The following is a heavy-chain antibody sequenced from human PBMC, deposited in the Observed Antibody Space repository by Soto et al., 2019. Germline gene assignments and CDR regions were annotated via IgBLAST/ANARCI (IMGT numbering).Heavy chain of an antibody. CDR2: ISYDGSNK. CDR3: AKDWHSRGDY. D-gene: IGHD3-10*01. Sequence: GGSLSLSCAASGFTFSSYGMHWVRQAPGKGLEWVAVISYDGSNKYYADSVKGRFTISRDNSKNTLYLQMNSLRAEDTAVYYCAKDWHSRGDYWGQGTLVTVSS. CDR1: GFTFSSYG. J-gene: IGHJ4*02. V-gene: IGHV3-30*18.